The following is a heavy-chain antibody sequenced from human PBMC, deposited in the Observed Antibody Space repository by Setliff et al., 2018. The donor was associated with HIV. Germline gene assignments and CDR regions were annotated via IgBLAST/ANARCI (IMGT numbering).Heavy chain of an antibody. CDR2: IYYSGST. J-gene: IGHJ3*02. Sequence: PSETLSLTCTVSGGSISSYYWSWIRQPPGKGLEWIGYIYYSGSTNYNPSLKSRVTISVDTSKNQFSLKLSSVTAADTAVYYCARLGRGTYYYDSSGYLYAFDIWGQGTMDTVSS. D-gene: IGHD3-22*01. CDR1: GGSISSYY. CDR3: ARLGRGTYYYDSSGYLYAFDI. V-gene: IGHV4-59*08.